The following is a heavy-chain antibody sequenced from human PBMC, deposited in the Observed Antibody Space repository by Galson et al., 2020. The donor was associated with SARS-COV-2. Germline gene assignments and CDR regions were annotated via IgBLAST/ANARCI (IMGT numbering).Heavy chain of an antibody. Sequence: GGSLRLSCAASGFTFSSYAMHWARLAPGMGLQWVAVISYDGTTKYYADSVKGRFTISRDNSKNTLFLQMNSLRAEDTAVYYCARARSGSYREAFDIWGQGTLVTVS. D-gene: IGHD1-26*01. J-gene: IGHJ3*02. V-gene: IGHV3-30*04. CDR3: ARARSGSYREAFDI. CDR1: GFTFSSYA. CDR2: ISYDGTTK.